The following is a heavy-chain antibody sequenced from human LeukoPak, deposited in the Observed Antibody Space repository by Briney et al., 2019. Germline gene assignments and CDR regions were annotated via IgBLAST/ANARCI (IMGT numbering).Heavy chain of an antibody. V-gene: IGHV3-20*04. J-gene: IGHJ4*02. CDR2: INWNGGST. Sequence: GGSLRLSCAASGFTFDDYGMSWVRQAPGKGLEWVSGINWNGGSTGYADSVKGRFTISRDNAKNSLYLQMSSLRVEDTAVYYCARGPRGITALVDYFDYWGQGTLVAVSS. D-gene: IGHD5-18*01. CDR3: ARGPRGITALVDYFDY. CDR1: GFTFDDYG.